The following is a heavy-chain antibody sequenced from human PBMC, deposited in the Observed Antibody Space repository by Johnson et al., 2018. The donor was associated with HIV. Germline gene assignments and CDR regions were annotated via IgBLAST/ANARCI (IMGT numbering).Heavy chain of an antibody. CDR2: ISDSGGRT. CDR1: GFTFSRNA. J-gene: IGHJ3*01. CDR3: ARTIGDRPGGAFDV. Sequence: VQLVESGGGLVQPGGSLRLSCAASGFTFSRNAMTWVRQAPGKGPAWVSSISDSGGRTYYADSVKGRFTISRDNSQNTLYMQMNSLKFEDTAIYYCARTIGDRPGGAFDVWGQGTMVTVSS. D-gene: IGHD6-6*01. V-gene: IGHV3-23*04.